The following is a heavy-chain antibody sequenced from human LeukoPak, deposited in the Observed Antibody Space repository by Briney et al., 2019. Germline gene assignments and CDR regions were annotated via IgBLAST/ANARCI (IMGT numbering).Heavy chain of an antibody. Sequence: SVKVSCKASGGTFSSYAISWVRQAPGQGLEWMGGIIPIFGTANYAQKFQGRVTITADESTSTAYMELSSLRSEDTAVYYCARSRVRFYGATKGDAFDIWGQGTMVTVSS. D-gene: IGHD4-17*01. V-gene: IGHV1-69*13. CDR1: GGTFSSYA. CDR3: ARSRVRFYGATKGDAFDI. J-gene: IGHJ3*02. CDR2: IIPIFGTA.